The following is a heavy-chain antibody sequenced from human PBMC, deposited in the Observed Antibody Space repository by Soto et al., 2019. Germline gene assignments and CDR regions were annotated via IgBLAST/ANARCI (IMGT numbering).Heavy chain of an antibody. J-gene: IGHJ4*02. CDR2: IIPILGIA. V-gene: IGHV1-69*04. Sequence: GASVKVSCKASGGTFSSYSISWVRQAPGQGLEWMGRIIPILGIANYAQKFQGRVTITADKSTSTAYMELSSLRSEDTAVYYCARDPPATTVTEPIDYWGQGTLVTVSS. D-gene: IGHD4-17*01. CDR3: ARDPPATTVTEPIDY. CDR1: GGTFSSYS.